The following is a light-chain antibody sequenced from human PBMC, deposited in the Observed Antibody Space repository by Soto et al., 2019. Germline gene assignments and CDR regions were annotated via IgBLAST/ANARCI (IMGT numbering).Light chain of an antibody. CDR3: MQTLQTPWT. J-gene: IGKJ1*01. V-gene: IGKV2-28*01. Sequence: DIVMTQSPLSLPVTPGEPASISCRSSQSLLQSNGYNYLHWYLQKPGQSPQLLIYLGSNRASGVPDRFSGSGSGTDFTLKISRVEAEDVGVYYCMQTLQTPWTFGQGTKVEIK. CDR2: LGS. CDR1: QSLLQSNGYNY.